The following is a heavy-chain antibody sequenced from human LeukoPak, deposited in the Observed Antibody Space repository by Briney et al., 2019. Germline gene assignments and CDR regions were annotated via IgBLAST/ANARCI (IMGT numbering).Heavy chain of an antibody. Sequence: SETLSLTCTVSGGSISSSSSYWGWIRQPPGKGLEWIGSIYYSGSTNYNPSLKSRVTISVDTSKNQFSLKLSSVTAADTAVYYCARGLGSQSFGELLYLWFDPWGQGTLVTVSS. CDR1: GGSISSSSSY. CDR3: ARGLGSQSFGELLYLWFDP. J-gene: IGHJ5*02. CDR2: IYYSGST. V-gene: IGHV4-39*07. D-gene: IGHD3-10*01.